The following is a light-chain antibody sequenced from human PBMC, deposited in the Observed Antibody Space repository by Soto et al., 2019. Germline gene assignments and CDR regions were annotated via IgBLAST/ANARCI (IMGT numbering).Light chain of an antibody. CDR3: QQYNSYAFT. CDR2: KAS. V-gene: IGKV1-5*03. CDR1: QSISSW. J-gene: IGKJ4*01. Sequence: DIQMTQSPSTLSASVGDRVTITCRASQSISSWLAWYQQKPGKAPKLLIYKASSLQGGIPSRFSASGSGTEFTLTISSLQPDDFTTYYYQQYNSYAFTFGGGIKVEIK.